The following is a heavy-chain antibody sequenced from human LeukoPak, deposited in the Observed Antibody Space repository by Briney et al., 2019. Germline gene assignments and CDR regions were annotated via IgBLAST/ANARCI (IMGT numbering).Heavy chain of an antibody. CDR3: ARVVRGYYLDY. V-gene: IGHV3-48*02. CDR1: GFTFSSYT. D-gene: IGHD1-14*01. Sequence: GGPLRLSCAASGFTFSSYTMSWVRQAPGQGLEWVSYISSCGGSIFCADSVKGRFSISRDNPKHSLYPKMNSLRDEDTAMYFCARVVRGYYLDYWGQGTLVTVSS. J-gene: IGHJ4*02. CDR2: ISSCGGSI.